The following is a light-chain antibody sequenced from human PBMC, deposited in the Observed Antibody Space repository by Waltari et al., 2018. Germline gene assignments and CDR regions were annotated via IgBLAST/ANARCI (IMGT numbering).Light chain of an antibody. CDR2: YAS. Sequence: EIVLTQSPDFQSVTPKEQVNITCRASQSIGSKLHWYQQKPGQSPKALIKYASRSISGVTSRFSGSGSGTDFTININSLEAEDAATYFCHQTSTFPETFGQGTKVEIK. CDR1: QSIGSK. J-gene: IGKJ1*01. CDR3: HQTSTFPET. V-gene: IGKV6-21*02.